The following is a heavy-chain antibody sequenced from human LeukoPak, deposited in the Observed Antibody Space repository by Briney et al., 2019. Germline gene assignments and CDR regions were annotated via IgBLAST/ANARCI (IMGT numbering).Heavy chain of an antibody. CDR1: GGSISEYY. Sequence: SQTLSLTCTVSGGSISEYYWSWIRQPPGKGLEWIGSSYNSGSTNYNPSLKSRVTISVDTSKNQLSLRLSSVTAADTAVYYCARHRSGSFDSWGQGTLVTVSS. CDR3: ARHRSGSFDS. D-gene: IGHD3-3*01. CDR2: SYNSGST. J-gene: IGHJ4*02. V-gene: IGHV4-59*08.